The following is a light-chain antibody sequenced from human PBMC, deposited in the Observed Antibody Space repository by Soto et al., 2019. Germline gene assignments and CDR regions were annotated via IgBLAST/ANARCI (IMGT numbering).Light chain of an antibody. J-gene: IGKJ2*01. CDR2: DAS. CDR1: QSISSW. Sequence: DIQMTQSPSTLSASVGDRVTITCRASQSISSWLAWYHQKPGKAPNLLIYDASSLESGVPSSFSGSGSGTEFTLTFGGLQPDDFATYYCQQYNGYPYTFGQGTKLEIK. CDR3: QQYNGYPYT. V-gene: IGKV1-5*01.